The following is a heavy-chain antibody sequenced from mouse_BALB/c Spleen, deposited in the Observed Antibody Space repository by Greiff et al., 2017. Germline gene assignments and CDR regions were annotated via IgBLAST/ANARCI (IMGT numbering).Heavy chain of an antibody. V-gene: IGHV1-5*01. CDR2: IYPGNSDT. CDR3: TGYYYGKYLDD. Sequence: VQLQQSGTVLARPGASVKMSCTASGYSFTSYWMHWVKQRPGQGLEWIGAIYPGNSDTSYNQKFKGKAKLTAVTSASTAYMELSSLTNEDSAVYYRTGYYYGKYLDDGGQGTTHPVSS. D-gene: IGHD1-1*01. CDR1: GYSFTSYW. J-gene: IGHJ2*01.